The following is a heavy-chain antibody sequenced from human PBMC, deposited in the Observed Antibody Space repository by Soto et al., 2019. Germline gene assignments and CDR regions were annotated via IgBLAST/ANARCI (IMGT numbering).Heavy chain of an antibody. V-gene: IGHV3-33*01. D-gene: IGHD3-10*01. CDR1: GFTFSSYG. J-gene: IGHJ6*02. CDR3: ARDSSGYYGSGSGYYGMDV. CDR2: IWYDGSNK. Sequence: QVQLVESGGGVVQPGRSLRLSCAASGFTFSSYGMHWVRQAPGKGLEWVAVIWYDGSNKYYADSVKGRFTISRDNSKNTLYLQMNSLRAEDTAVYYCARDSSGYYGSGSGYYGMDVWGQGTTVTVSS.